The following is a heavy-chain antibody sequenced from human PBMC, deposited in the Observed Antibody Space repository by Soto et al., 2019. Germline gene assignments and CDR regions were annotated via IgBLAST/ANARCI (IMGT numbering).Heavy chain of an antibody. D-gene: IGHD2-2*01. CDR2: ISAYNGST. J-gene: IGHJ3*02. CDR3: ARVGRSTSWNTFHAFDI. CDR1: GYTFTSYG. V-gene: IGHV1-18*01. Sequence: GASVKVSCKASGYTFTSYGISWVRQAPGQGLEWMGWISAYNGSTYYADSVKGRFTISRHNSKNTLYLQMNSLRAEDTAVYYCARVGRSTSWNTFHAFDIWGQGTMVTVSS.